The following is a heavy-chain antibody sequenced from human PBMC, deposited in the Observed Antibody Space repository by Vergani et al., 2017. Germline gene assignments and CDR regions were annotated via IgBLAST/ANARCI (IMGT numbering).Heavy chain of an antibody. CDR2: IVPIFEKI. Sequence: QVHLLQSGAEVKKPGSSVKVSCKASGVNYRRLAISWVRLAPGQGLEWMGRIVPIFEKINYAPKFQGRVTITADESTNIAYMVLTSLTSDDTAIYYCANSQFTSSWPFDFWGQGTLVTVSS. CDR3: ANSQFTSSWPFDF. D-gene: IGHD2-2*01. J-gene: IGHJ4*02. CDR1: GVNYRRLA. V-gene: IGHV1-69*13.